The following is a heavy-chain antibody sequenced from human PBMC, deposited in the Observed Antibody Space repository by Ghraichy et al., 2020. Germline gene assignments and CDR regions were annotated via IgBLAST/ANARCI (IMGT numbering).Heavy chain of an antibody. CDR3: ARARGWNLLSYGMDV. D-gene: IGHD3-10*01. CDR1: GGSFSGYY. Sequence: SETLSLTCAVYGGSFSGYYWSWIRQPPGKGLEWIGEINHSGSTNYNPSLKSRVTISVDTSKNQFSLKLSSVTAADTAVYYCARARGWNLLSYGMDVWGQGTTVTVSS. J-gene: IGHJ6*02. V-gene: IGHV4-34*01. CDR2: INHSGST.